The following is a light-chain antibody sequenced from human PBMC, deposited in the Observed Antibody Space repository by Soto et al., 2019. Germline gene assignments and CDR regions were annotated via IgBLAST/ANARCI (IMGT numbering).Light chain of an antibody. V-gene: IGKV3-15*01. CDR2: GSS. Sequence: EIVMTQSPATLCVSPGERATLSCRASQSVSSNLAWYQQKPGQAPRLLIHGSSTRATTIPARFSGSGSGTEFTLTISSLQSEDFAVYYCQQRSDAVTVGPGTRLDIK. J-gene: IGKJ5*01. CDR3: QQRSDAVT. CDR1: QSVSSN.